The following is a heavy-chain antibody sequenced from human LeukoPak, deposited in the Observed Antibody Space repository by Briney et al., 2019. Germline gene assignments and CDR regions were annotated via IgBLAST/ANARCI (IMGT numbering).Heavy chain of an antibody. CDR3: AKDSQNYYGSGGDYYFDY. CDR1: GFTFDDYA. V-gene: IGHV3-9*01. J-gene: IGHJ4*02. CDR2: ISWNSGSI. Sequence: GRSLRLSCAASGFTFDDYAMHWVRHAPGKGLEWVSGISWNSGSIGYADSVKGRFTISRDNAKNSLYLQMNSLRAEDTALYYCAKDSQNYYGSGGDYYFDYWGQGTLVTVSS. D-gene: IGHD3-10*01.